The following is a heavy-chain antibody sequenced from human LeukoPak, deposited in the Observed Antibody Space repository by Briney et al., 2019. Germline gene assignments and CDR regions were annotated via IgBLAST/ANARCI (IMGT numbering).Heavy chain of an antibody. CDR3: ARAQSGSYLGNWFDP. D-gene: IGHD1-26*01. V-gene: IGHV1-46*01. CDR1: GYTFTSYY. Sequence: ASVKVSCKTSGYTFTSYYIHCARQAPGQGLEWVGLIDPSGGSTSYAQNFQGRVTMTRDTSTSTVYMELSSLRSEDTAVYYCARAQSGSYLGNWFDPWGQGTLATVSS. J-gene: IGHJ5*02. CDR2: IDPSGGST.